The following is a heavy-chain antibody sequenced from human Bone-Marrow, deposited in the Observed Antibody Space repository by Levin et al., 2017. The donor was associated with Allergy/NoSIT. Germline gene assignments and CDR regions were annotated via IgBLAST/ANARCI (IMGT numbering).Heavy chain of an antibody. D-gene: IGHD2-2*01. CDR1: GFTFSSYG. V-gene: IGHV3-30*18. Sequence: GGSLRLSCAASGFTFSSYGMHWVRQAPGKGLEWVAVISYDGSNKYYADSVKGRFTISRDNSKNTLYLQMNSLRAEDTAVYYCAKNPGYCSSTSCYETHDAFDIWGQGTMVTVSS. CDR3: AKNPGYCSSTSCYETHDAFDI. J-gene: IGHJ3*02. CDR2: ISYDGSNK.